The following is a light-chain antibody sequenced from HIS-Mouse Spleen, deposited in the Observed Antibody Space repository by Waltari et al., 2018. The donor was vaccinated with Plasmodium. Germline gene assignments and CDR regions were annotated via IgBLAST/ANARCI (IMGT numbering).Light chain of an antibody. Sequence: QSALTQPPSASGSPGQSVTISCPGTSSAVGGYHYVSWYQQHPGKAPKLMIYEVSKRPSGVPDRFSGSKSGNTASLTVSGLQAEDEADYYCSSYAGSNNYVFGTGTKVTVL. J-gene: IGLJ1*01. CDR1: SSAVGGYHY. CDR3: SSYAGSNNYV. V-gene: IGLV2-8*01. CDR2: EVS.